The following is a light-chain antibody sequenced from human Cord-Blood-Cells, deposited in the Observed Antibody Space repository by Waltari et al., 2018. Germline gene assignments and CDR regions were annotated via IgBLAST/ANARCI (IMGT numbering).Light chain of an antibody. Sequence: QSALTQPPSASGSPGQSVTISCTGTSSDVGGYNYVSWYQQHPGKAPNLMIYEVSKRPSGVPDRFSGSKSGNTASLPVSGLQAEDEADYSCSSYAGSNNWVFGGGTKLTVL. V-gene: IGLV2-8*01. CDR3: SSYAGSNNWV. CDR1: SSDVGGYNY. CDR2: EVS. J-gene: IGLJ3*02.